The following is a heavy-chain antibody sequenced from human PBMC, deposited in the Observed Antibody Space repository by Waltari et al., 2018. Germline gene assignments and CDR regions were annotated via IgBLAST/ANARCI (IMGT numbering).Heavy chain of an antibody. Sequence: QVQLVQSGAEVKKPGSSVKVSCKASGGTLSSYAISWVRQAPGQGLEWMGGIIPIFGTANYAQKFQGRVTITADKSTSTAYMELSSLRSEDTAVYYCARGGVTIFGVTNWFDPWGQGTLVTVSS. CDR1: GGTLSSYA. J-gene: IGHJ5*02. D-gene: IGHD3-3*01. CDR3: ARGGVTIFGVTNWFDP. CDR2: IIPIFGTA. V-gene: IGHV1-69*14.